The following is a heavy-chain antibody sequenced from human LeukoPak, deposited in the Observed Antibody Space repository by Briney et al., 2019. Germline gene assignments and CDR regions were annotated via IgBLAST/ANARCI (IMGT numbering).Heavy chain of an antibody. CDR3: ARYKYCSSTSCYGVFVFDY. Sequence: SETLSLTCTVSGGSISSSSYYWGWIRQPPGKGLEWIGSIYYSGSTNYNPSLKSRVTMSVDTSKNQFSLKLSSVTAADTAVYYCARYKYCSSTSCYGVFVFDYWGQGTLVTVSS. J-gene: IGHJ4*02. CDR1: GGSISSSSYY. CDR2: IYYSGST. D-gene: IGHD2-2*01. V-gene: IGHV4-39*07.